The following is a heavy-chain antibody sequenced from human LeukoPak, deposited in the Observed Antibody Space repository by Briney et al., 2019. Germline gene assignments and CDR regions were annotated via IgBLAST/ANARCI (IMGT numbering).Heavy chain of an antibody. CDR1: GFTFSSYE. J-gene: IGHJ5*02. D-gene: IGHD6-19*01. CDR3: ARDRSSGWYYNWFDP. V-gene: IGHV3-48*03. CDR2: ISSSGSTI. Sequence: PGGSLRLSCAASGFTFSSYEMNWVRQAPGKGLEWVSYISSSGSTIYYADSVKGRFTISRDNAKNSLYLQMNSLRAEDTAVYYCARDRSSGWYYNWFDPWGQGTLVTVSS.